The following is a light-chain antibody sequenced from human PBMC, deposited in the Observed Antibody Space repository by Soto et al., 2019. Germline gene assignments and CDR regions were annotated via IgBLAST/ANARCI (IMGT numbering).Light chain of an antibody. J-gene: IGKJ2*01. CDR2: GTS. Sequence: DIQMTQSPSSLSASVGDRVTITCRASQSVFTYVNWYQQKPGTAPKLLIYGTSVLQRGVPSRFGGSGSGTEVTLTISSLQPEDFALYYCQQSYITPPYTFGQGTRVEI. V-gene: IGKV1-39*01. CDR1: QSVFTY. CDR3: QQSYITPPYT.